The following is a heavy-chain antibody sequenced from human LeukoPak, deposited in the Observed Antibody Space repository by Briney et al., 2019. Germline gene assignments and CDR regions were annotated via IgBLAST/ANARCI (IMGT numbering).Heavy chain of an antibody. V-gene: IGHV4-59*01. CDR3: ARDNSSDSISPFFDY. CDR2: IYYSGST. Sequence: PSETLSLTCTVSGGSISSYYWSWIRQPPGKGLEWIGYIYYSGSTNYNPSLKSRVTISVDTSKNQFSLKLSSVTAADTAVYYCARDNSSDSISPFFDYWGQGTPVTVSS. CDR1: GGSISSYY. D-gene: IGHD3-22*01. J-gene: IGHJ4*02.